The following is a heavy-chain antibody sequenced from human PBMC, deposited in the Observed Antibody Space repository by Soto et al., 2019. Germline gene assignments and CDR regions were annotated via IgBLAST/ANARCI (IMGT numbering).Heavy chain of an antibody. Sequence: EVQLLESGGGLVQPGGSLRLSCAASGFTFSSYAMRWVRQAPGKGLEWVSAISGSGDSTYYAASVKGRFTVSRDNSKNTLYVQMNSLRAEDTAVYYCARRGSGSYYDYWGQGTLVTVSS. CDR3: ARRGSGSYYDY. J-gene: IGHJ4*02. D-gene: IGHD1-26*01. CDR1: GFTFSSYA. CDR2: ISGSGDST. V-gene: IGHV3-23*01.